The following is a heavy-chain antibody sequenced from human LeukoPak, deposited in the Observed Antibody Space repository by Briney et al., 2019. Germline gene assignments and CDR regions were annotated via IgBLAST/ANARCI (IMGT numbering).Heavy chain of an antibody. CDR2: INHSGST. Sequence: SETLSLTCAVYGGSFSGYYWRWLRQPPGKGLEWIGEINHSGSTNYNPSLKSRVTISVDTSKNQFSLKLSSVTAADTAVYYCAREAGGWFGAYNWFDPWGQGTLVTVSS. J-gene: IGHJ5*02. CDR3: AREAGGWFGAYNWFDP. D-gene: IGHD3-10*01. CDR1: GGSFSGYY. V-gene: IGHV4-34*01.